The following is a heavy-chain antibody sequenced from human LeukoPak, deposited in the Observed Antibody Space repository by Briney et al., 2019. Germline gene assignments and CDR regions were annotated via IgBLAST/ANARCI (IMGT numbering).Heavy chain of an antibody. CDR3: ARAFGSNDGFDY. CDR2: IYYSGST. V-gene: IGHV4-39*07. J-gene: IGHJ4*02. Sequence: SETLSLTCTVSGGSISSSSYYWGWIRQPPGKGLEWIGSIYYSGSTYYNPSLKSRVTISVDTSKNQFSLKLSSVTAADTAVYYCARAFGSNDGFDYWGQGTLVTVSS. D-gene: IGHD1-1*01. CDR1: GGSISSSSYY.